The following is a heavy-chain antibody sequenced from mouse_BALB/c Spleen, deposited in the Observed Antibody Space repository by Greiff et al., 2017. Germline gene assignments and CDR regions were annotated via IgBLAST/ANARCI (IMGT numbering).Heavy chain of an antibody. CDR1: GFTFSSYT. J-gene: IGHJ2*01. CDR3: TRDRGDYGNYPEAYFDY. CDR2: ISSGGSYT. V-gene: IGHV5-6-4*01. Sequence: EVHLVESGGGLVKPGGSLKLSCAASGFTFSSYTMSWVRQTPEKRLEWVATISSGGSYTYYPDSVKGRFTISRDNAKNTLYLQMSSLKSEDTAMYYCTRDRGDYGNYPEAYFDYWGQGTTLTVSS. D-gene: IGHD2-1*01.